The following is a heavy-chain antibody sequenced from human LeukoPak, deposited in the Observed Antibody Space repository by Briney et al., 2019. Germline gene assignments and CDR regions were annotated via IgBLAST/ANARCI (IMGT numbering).Heavy chain of an antibody. V-gene: IGHV1-2*02. J-gene: IGHJ4*02. CDR3: ARGQVRRPVTTPGY. CDR1: GYTFTGYY. D-gene: IGHD4-17*01. Sequence: ASVKVSCKASGYTFTGYYMHWVRQAPGQGLEWMGWINPNSGGTNYAQKFQGRFTMTRDTSISTAYMELSRLRSDDTAVYYCARGQVRRPVTTPGYWGQGTLVTVSS. CDR2: INPNSGGT.